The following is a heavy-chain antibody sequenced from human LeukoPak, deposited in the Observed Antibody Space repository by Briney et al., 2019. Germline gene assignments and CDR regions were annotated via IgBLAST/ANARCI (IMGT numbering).Heavy chain of an antibody. CDR2: INHSGST. V-gene: IGHV4-34*01. CDR1: GGSFSGYH. D-gene: IGHD5-18*01. J-gene: IGHJ4*02. Sequence: SETLSLTCAVYGGSFSGYHWSWIRQPPGKGLEWIGEINHSGSTNYNPSLKSRVTISVDTSKNQFSLKLSSVTAADTAVYYCAKRIQLWLVGYFDYWGQGTLVTVSS. CDR3: AKRIQLWLVGYFDY.